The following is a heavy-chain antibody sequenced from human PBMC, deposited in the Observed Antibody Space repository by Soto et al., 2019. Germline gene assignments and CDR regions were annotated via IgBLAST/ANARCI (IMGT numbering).Heavy chain of an antibody. D-gene: IGHD2-21*02. CDR3: ERDAGRDPVNGYNVLVTDYYYGIDA. J-gene: IGHJ6*02. CDR1: GFTVSSNY. CDR2: IYSGGST. V-gene: IGHV3-53*01. Sequence: GGSLRLSCAASGFTVSSNYMSWVRQAPGKGLEWVSVIYSGGSTYYADSVKGRFTISRDNSKNTLYLQMNSLRAEDTAVYYCERDAGRDPVNGYNVLVTDYYYGIDAWGQGTPVTVFS.